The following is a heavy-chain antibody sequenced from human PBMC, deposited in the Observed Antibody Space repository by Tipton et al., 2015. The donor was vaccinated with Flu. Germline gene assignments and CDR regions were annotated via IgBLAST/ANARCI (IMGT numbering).Heavy chain of an antibody. D-gene: IGHD2-15*01. CDR1: GGSMTHHY. CDR2: IFSDGST. CDR3: TRDQARYCSGGNCYSTSFYYFGMDV. V-gene: IGHV4-59*11. Sequence: TLSLTCTVSGGSMTHHYWSWIRHPPGKGLEWIGYIFSDGSTKYNPSLKSRVTIAVDTSKTQFSLSLSSATAADTAVYYCTRDQARYCSGGNCYSTSFYYFGMDVWGQGTSVTVSS. J-gene: IGHJ6*02.